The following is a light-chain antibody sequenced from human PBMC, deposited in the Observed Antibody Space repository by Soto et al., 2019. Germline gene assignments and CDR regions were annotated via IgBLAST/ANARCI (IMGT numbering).Light chain of an antibody. J-gene: IGLJ2*01. V-gene: IGLV1-44*01. Sequence: QAVVTQPPSASGTPGQRVTISCSGSSSNIGSNSVNWYQQLPGTAPKLLMYSSNQRPSGVPDRFSGSKSGTSASLAISGLQSEDEADYYCAAWDDSLNGVVFAGGTKLTVL. CDR1: SSNIGSNS. CDR2: SSN. CDR3: AAWDDSLNGVV.